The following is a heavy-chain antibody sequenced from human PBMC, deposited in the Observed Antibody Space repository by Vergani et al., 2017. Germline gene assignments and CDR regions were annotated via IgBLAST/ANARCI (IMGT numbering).Heavy chain of an antibody. Sequence: QMQLQESGPGLVKPPGTLCLTCAVSGGSVSSSSWWSWVRQPPGKGLEWIGEIYHSGTTNFNPSLKSRVTMSIDKSKNQFSLKLNSVTAADTAVYYCTRGYGDYGADWGQGILVTVSS. V-gene: IGHV4-4*03. CDR1: GGSVSSSSW. D-gene: IGHD4-17*01. J-gene: IGHJ4*02. CDR3: TRGYGDYGAD. CDR2: IYHSGTT.